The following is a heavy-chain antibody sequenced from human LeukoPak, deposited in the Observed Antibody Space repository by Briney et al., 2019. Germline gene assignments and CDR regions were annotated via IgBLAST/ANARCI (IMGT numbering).Heavy chain of an antibody. CDR2: ISWDGGST. CDR3: AKDSRRRYYDFWGPIDY. CDR1: GFTFDDYT. V-gene: IGHV3-43*01. D-gene: IGHD3-3*01. J-gene: IGHJ4*02. Sequence: GGSLRLSCAASGFTFDDYTMHWVRQAPGKGLEWVSLISWDGGSTYYADSVKGRFTISRDNSKNSLYLQMNSLRTEDTALYYCAKDSRRRYYDFWGPIDYWGQGTLVTVSS.